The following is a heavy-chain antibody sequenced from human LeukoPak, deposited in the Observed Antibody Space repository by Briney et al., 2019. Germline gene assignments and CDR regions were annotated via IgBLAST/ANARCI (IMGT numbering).Heavy chain of an antibody. Sequence: SETLSLTCAVYGGSFSGYYWSWIRQPPGKGLEWIGEINHSGSTNYNPSLKSRVTISVDTSKNQFSLKLSSVTAADTAVYYCASPTTVTTKVDAFDIWGQGTMVTVSS. CDR1: GGSFSGYY. D-gene: IGHD4-17*01. CDR2: INHSGST. V-gene: IGHV4-34*01. CDR3: ASPTTVTTKVDAFDI. J-gene: IGHJ3*02.